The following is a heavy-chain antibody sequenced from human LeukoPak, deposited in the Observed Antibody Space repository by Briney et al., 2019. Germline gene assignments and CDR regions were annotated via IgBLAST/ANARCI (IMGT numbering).Heavy chain of an antibody. Sequence: SETLSLTCTVSGGSISSYYWSWIRQPPGKGLEWIGYIYYSGSTNYNPSLKSRVTISVDTSKNQFSLKLSSVTAADTAVYYCARDGGYCSGGSCYLDAFDIWGQGTMVTVSS. CDR1: GGSISSYY. V-gene: IGHV4-59*01. CDR3: ARDGGYCSGGSCYLDAFDI. D-gene: IGHD2-15*01. CDR2: IYYSGST. J-gene: IGHJ3*02.